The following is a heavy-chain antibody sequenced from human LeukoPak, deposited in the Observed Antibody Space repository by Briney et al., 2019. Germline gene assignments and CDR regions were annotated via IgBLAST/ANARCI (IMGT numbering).Heavy chain of an antibody. CDR3: AAFYYDPAY. D-gene: IGHD3-22*01. V-gene: IGHV3-74*01. J-gene: IGHJ4*02. CDR1: GFIFRTYW. CDR2: ISGDGRST. Sequence: PGGSLRLSCAASGFIFRTYWMHWVRQAPGKGLVWVSRISGDGRSTSCADFVKGRFTISRDNAKNTLYLQIHSLRAEDTAVYYCAAFYYDPAYWGQGTLVTVSS.